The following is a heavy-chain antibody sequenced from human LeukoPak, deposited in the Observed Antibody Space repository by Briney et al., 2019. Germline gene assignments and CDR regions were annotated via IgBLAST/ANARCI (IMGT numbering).Heavy chain of an antibody. J-gene: IGHJ4*02. CDR2: INPNSGGT. V-gene: IGHV1-2*02. D-gene: IGHD4-11*01. CDR3: ARDPYSHHFFDY. Sequence: GASVKVSCKASGYTFTDYYMHWVRQAPGQGLEWMGWINPNSGGTNYAQKFQGRVTMTRDTSISTVYMELSSLRSDDTAVYYCARDPYSHHFFDYWGQGTLVTVSS. CDR1: GYTFTDYY.